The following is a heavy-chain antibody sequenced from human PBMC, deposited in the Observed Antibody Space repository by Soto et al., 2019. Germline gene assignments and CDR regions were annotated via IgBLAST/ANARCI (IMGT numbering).Heavy chain of an antibody. D-gene: IGHD5-18*01. CDR3: ARGGIQLSYAFNY. J-gene: IGHJ4*02. V-gene: IGHV4-4*07. Sequence: SETLSLTCSVSGTSVSNYYWSWIRQPAGKGLEHIGRIYTSGSTSYNPSLKSRVTMSMDTSQTQIYLNLTSVTAADTAVYYCARGGIQLSYAFNYWGQGIQVTVSS. CDR2: IYTSGST. CDR1: GTSVSNYY.